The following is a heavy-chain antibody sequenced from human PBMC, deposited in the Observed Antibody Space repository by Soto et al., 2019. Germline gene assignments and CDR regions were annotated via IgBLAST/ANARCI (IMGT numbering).Heavy chain of an antibody. CDR2: TYYRSKWYY. J-gene: IGHJ4*02. CDR3: ARGSYTSTWY. Sequence: SQTLSLTFAISGDSLSSNTAAWSWIRQSPSRGLEWLGRTYYRSKWYYDYAASVTSRMTINPDTSKNQFSLQLNSVTPEDTAVYYCARGSYTSTWYWGQGTLVTVSS. CDR1: GDSLSSNTAA. V-gene: IGHV6-1*01. D-gene: IGHD6-13*01.